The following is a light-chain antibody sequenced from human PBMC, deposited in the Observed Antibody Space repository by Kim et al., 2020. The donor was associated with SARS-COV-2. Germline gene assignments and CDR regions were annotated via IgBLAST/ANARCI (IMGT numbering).Light chain of an antibody. V-gene: IGLV1-51*01. CDR3: GTWDSSLSAVV. Sequence: GQKATISCSGSSSNIGNNCVSCYQQLPGTAPKLLIYDNNKRPSGIPDRFSGSKSGTSATLGITGLQTGDEADYYCGTWDSSLSAVVFGGGTQLTVL. CDR2: DNN. J-gene: IGLJ2*01. CDR1: SSNIGNNC.